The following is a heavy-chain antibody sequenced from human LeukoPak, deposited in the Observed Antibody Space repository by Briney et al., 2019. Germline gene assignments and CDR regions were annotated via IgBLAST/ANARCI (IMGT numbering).Heavy chain of an antibody. V-gene: IGHV4-34*01. J-gene: IGHJ4*02. D-gene: IGHD6-19*01. CDR1: GGSFSGYY. Sequence: PSETLSLTCAVYGGSFSGYYWSWIRQPPGKGLEWTGEINHSGSTIYNPSLKSLVPISVDTSKTQFSLKLSSVTAAATAVYYCARPRQWLDYFDYWGQGTLVTVSS. CDR3: ARPRQWLDYFDY. CDR2: INHSGST.